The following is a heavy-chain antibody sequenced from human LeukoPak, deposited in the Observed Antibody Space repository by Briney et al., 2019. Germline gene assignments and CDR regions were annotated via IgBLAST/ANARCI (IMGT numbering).Heavy chain of an antibody. V-gene: IGHV3-23*01. CDR3: AEDLGSVVTPPSLDF. J-gene: IGHJ4*02. D-gene: IGHD4-23*01. CDR1: GFTFSSYA. Sequence: GGSLRLSCAASGFTFSSYAMSWVRQAPGKGLEWVSAISGSGGDTYYADSVKGRFTISRDNSKNTLYLQMSSLRAEDTAVYYCAEDLGSVVTPPSLDFWGQGTLVTVSS. CDR2: ISGSGGDT.